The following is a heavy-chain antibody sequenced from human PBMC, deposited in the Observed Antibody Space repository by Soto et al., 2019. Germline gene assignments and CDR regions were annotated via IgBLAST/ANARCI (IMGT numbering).Heavy chain of an antibody. CDR3: AGDFNVLRLYNWFDP. D-gene: IGHD4-17*01. V-gene: IGHV1-18*01. Sequence: ASVKVSCKASGYTFTSYGISWVRQAPGQGLEWMGWISAYNGNTNYAQKLQGRVTMTTDTSTSTAYMELRSLRSDDTAVYYCAGDFNVLRLYNWFDPWGQGTLVTVSS. CDR1: GYTFTSYG. J-gene: IGHJ5*02. CDR2: ISAYNGNT.